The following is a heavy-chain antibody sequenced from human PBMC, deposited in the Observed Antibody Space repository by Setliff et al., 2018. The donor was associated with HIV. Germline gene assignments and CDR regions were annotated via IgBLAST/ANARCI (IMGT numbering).Heavy chain of an antibody. Sequence: ASVKVSCKASGFIFTNYGIHWVRQAPGHSLEWMGFINSGTGNTIYSQKFQGRVTISRNTSISTAYMELSGLRSEDTAVYYCARGRGRYYDSRSYLDYWGQGTLVTVSS. CDR1: GFIFTNYG. V-gene: IGHV1-3*01. CDR3: ARGRGRYYDSRSYLDY. D-gene: IGHD3-22*01. CDR2: INSGTGNT. J-gene: IGHJ4*02.